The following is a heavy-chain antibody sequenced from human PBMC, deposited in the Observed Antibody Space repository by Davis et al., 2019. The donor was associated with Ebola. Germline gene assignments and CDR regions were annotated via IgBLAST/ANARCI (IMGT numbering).Heavy chain of an antibody. V-gene: IGHV1-46*01. CDR2: INPSGGST. J-gene: IGHJ6*02. CDR3: ASFGGLTMVQEDPFYYYYGMDV. Sequence: AASVKVSCKASGGTFSSYAISWVRQAPGQGLEWMGIINPSGGSTSYAQKFQGRVTMTRDTSTSTVYMELSSLRSEDTAVYYCASFGGLTMVQEDPFYYYYGMDVWGQGTTVTVSS. CDR1: GGTFSSYA. D-gene: IGHD3-10*01.